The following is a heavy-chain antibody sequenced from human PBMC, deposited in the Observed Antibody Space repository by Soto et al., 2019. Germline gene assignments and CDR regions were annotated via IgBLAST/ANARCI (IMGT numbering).Heavy chain of an antibody. Sequence: TVGSLRLSCAASGFTFDDYAMHWVRQAPGKGLEWVSLISWDGGSTYYADSVKGRFTISRDNSKNSLYLQMNSLRTEDTALYYCAKDIGGLRFLEWLPTPPGMDVWGQGTTVTVSS. V-gene: IGHV3-43*01. CDR1: GFTFDDYA. CDR2: ISWDGGST. CDR3: AKDIGGLRFLEWLPTPPGMDV. D-gene: IGHD3-3*01. J-gene: IGHJ6*02.